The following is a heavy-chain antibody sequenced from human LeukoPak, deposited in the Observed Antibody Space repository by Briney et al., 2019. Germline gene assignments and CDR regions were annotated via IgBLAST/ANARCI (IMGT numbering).Heavy chain of an antibody. Sequence: SETLSLTCTVSGGSISSYYWSWIRQPAGKGLEWIGRIYTSGSTNYNPSLKSRATISADTSKNQFSLKVNFVTAADTAVYFCAGGSVNNWFDPWGQGTLVTVST. CDR1: GGSISSYY. CDR3: AGGSVNNWFDP. V-gene: IGHV4-4*07. CDR2: IYTSGST. J-gene: IGHJ5*02.